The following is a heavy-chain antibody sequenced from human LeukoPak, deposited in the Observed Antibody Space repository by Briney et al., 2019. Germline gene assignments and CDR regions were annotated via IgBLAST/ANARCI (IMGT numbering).Heavy chain of an antibody. CDR2: ISWNSGSI. V-gene: IGHV3-9*01. CDR3: AKARWGSRYFDY. CDR1: GFTIDDYA. Sequence: GRSLRLSCAASGFTIDDYAMHWVRQAPGKGLEWVSGISWNSGSIGYADSVKGRFTISRDNAKNSLYLQMNSLRAEDTALYYCAKARWGSRYFDYWGQGTLVTVSS. D-gene: IGHD6-13*01. J-gene: IGHJ4*02.